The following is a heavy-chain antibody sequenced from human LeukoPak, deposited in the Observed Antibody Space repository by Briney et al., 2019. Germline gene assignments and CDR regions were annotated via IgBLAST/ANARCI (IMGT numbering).Heavy chain of an antibody. CDR3: AREIFVDTAMVIFDY. D-gene: IGHD5-18*01. CDR2: INPNSGGT. V-gene: IGHV1-2*02. J-gene: IGHJ4*02. Sequence: ASVKVSCTASGYTFTRYYMHWVRQAPGQGLEWMGWINPNSGGTNYAQNFQGRVTMTRVTSISTAYMELSRLRSDDTAVYYCAREIFVDTAMVIFDYWGQGTLVTVSS. CDR1: GYTFTRYY.